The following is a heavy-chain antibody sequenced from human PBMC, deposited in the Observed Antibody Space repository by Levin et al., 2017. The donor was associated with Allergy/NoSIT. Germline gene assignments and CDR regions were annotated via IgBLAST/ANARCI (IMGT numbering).Heavy chain of an antibody. Sequence: GESLKISCKGSGYSFTSYWIGWVRQMPGKGLEWMGIIYPGDSDTRYSPSFQGQVTISADKSISTAYLQWSSLKASDTAMYYCARQGSSGYYYVIGNAFDIWGQGTMVTVSS. D-gene: IGHD3-22*01. J-gene: IGHJ3*02. CDR1: GYSFTSYW. CDR2: IYPGDSDT. V-gene: IGHV5-51*01. CDR3: ARQGSSGYYYVIGNAFDI.